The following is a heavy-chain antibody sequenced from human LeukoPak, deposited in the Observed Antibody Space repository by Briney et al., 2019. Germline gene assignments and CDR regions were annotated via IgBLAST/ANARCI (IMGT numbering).Heavy chain of an antibody. D-gene: IGHD2-2*01. CDR2: INPNSGGT. CDR3: ARDGGGRSTSCYLDS. Sequence: ASVKVSCKASGYTFTGYYIHWVRQAPGQGLEWMGWINPNSGGTNYAQKFQGRVTMTRDTSISTAYMELSRLRSDDTAVYYCARDGGGRSTSCYLDSWGQGTLVTVSS. V-gene: IGHV1-2*02. CDR1: GYTFTGYY. J-gene: IGHJ4*02.